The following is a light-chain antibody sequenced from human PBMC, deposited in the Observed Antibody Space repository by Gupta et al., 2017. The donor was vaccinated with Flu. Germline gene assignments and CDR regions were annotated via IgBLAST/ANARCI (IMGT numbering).Light chain of an antibody. J-gene: IGLJ2*01. CDR1: SSDVGSYNL. Sequence: SALPQPACVSGPPVQSITISCTGTSSDVGSYNLVSWYQQPPGKAPKLMIYEGSKRPAGVASRFSGSKSGNTASLTISGRQAEDEADYYCCSYAGSSSVVFGGGTKLTVL. V-gene: IGLV2-23*01. CDR2: EGS. CDR3: CSYAGSSSVV.